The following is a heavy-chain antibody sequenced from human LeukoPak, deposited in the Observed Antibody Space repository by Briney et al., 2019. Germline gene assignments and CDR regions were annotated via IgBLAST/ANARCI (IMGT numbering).Heavy chain of an antibody. CDR2: TYYRSKWYT. D-gene: IGHD1-26*01. J-gene: IGHJ5*02. CDR1: GDSVSSNSGA. V-gene: IGHV6-1*01. CDR3: AREDAIVTTTTAGNWFDP. Sequence: SQTLSLTCAISGDSVSSNSGAWNWIRQSPSRGLEWLGRTYYRSKWYTDYALSVKSRITINPDTSKNLFSLQLNSVTPEDTAVYYCAREDAIVTTTTAGNWFDPWGQGTLVTVSS.